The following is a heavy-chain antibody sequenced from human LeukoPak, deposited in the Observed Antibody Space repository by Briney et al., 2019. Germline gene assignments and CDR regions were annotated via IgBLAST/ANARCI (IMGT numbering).Heavy chain of an antibody. Sequence: GGSLRLSCAASGFTFSDYYMSWILQAPGKGLEWVSYISNRGNTIYYADSVKGRFTISRDNAKNSLYLQMNSLRAEDTAVYYCSAGEGYYDSSDYYSAWAFNVWGQGTMVTVSS. CDR1: GFTFSDYY. V-gene: IGHV3-11*04. J-gene: IGHJ3*01. CDR3: SAGEGYYDSSDYYSAWAFNV. D-gene: IGHD3-22*01. CDR2: ISNRGNTI.